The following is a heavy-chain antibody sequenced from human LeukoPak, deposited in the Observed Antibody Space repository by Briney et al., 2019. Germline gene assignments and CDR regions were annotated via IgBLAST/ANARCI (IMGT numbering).Heavy chain of an antibody. CDR2: INPNSGGT. Sequence: ASVKVSCKASGYTFTGYYIHWVRQAPGQGLEWMGWINPNSGGTNYAQKFQGRVTMTRDTSISTAYMELSRLRSDDTAVYYCARSSSGSYPRFDYWGQGTLVTVSS. V-gene: IGHV1-2*02. J-gene: IGHJ4*02. CDR3: ARSSSGSYPRFDY. CDR1: GYTFTGYY. D-gene: IGHD1-26*01.